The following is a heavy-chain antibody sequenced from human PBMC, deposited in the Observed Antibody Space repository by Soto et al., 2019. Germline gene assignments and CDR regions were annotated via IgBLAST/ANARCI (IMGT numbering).Heavy chain of an antibody. CDR1: GFTFSHAL. CDR2: IKSKTDGGTT. V-gene: IGHV3-15*01. D-gene: IGHD6-19*01. J-gene: IGHJ6*02. Sequence: LXLSCGASGFTFSHALMNWVLQAPVKGLEWVGRIKSKTDGGTTDYAAPVRGRFTISRDDSKNTLYLQMNSLKSEDTAVYYCTTAPSSGYYYNMDVCGQRTTVTVSS. CDR3: TTAPSSGYYYNMDV.